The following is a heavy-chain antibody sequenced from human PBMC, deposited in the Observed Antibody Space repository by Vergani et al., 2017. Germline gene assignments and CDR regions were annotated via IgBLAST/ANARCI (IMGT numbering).Heavy chain of an antibody. CDR2: INPNSGGT. J-gene: IGHJ6*02. D-gene: IGHD6-6*01. CDR3: ARDDGIAAREGMDDYYGMDV. Sequence: QVQLVQSGAEVKKPGASVKVSCKASGYTFTGYYMHWVRQAPGQGLEWMGWINPNSGGTNYAQKFQGRVTMTRETSISTAYMELRRLRSDDTAVYYCARDDGIAAREGMDDYYGMDVWGQGTTVTVSS. CDR1: GYTFTGYY. V-gene: IGHV1-2*02.